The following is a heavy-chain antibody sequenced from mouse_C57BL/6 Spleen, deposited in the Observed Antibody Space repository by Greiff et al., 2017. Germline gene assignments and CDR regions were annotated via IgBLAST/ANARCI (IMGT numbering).Heavy chain of an antibody. D-gene: IGHD1-1*01. CDR3: ARPLYGYFDY. CDR2: IDPSDSYT. CDR1: GYTFTSYW. V-gene: IGHV1-69*01. Sequence: VQLQQPGAELVMPGASVKLSCKASGYTFTSYWMHWVKQRPGQGLEWIGEIDPSDSYTNYNQKFKGKSTLTVDKSSSTAYMQLSSLTSEDSAVYYCARPLYGYFDYWGQGTTLTVSS. J-gene: IGHJ2*01.